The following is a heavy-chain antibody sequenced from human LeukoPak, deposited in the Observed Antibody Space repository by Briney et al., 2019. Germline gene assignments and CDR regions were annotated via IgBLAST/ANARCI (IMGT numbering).Heavy chain of an antibody. CDR2: MNPNSGNT. V-gene: IGHV1-8*01. D-gene: IGHD5-12*01. Sequence: ASVKVSCKASGYTFTSYDMNWVRQATGQGLEWMGWMNPNSGNTGYAQKFQGRVTMTRNTSISTAYMELSSLRSEDTAVYYCARGRGVATKRDWFDPWGQGTLVTVSS. CDR1: GYTFTSYD. J-gene: IGHJ5*02. CDR3: ARGRGVATKRDWFDP.